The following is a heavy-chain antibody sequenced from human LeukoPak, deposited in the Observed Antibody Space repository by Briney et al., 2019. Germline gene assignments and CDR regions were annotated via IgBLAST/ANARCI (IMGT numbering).Heavy chain of an antibody. J-gene: IGHJ4*02. CDR2: INHSGST. D-gene: IGHD4-23*01. Sequence: SETLSLTCAVYGGSFSGYYWSWIRQPPGKGLEWIGEINHSGSTNYNPSLKSRVTISVDTSKNQFSLKLSSVTAADTAVYYCARGTTVVPYYFDYWGQGTLVTVSS. CDR3: ARGTTVVPYYFDY. V-gene: IGHV4-34*01. CDR1: GGSFSGYY.